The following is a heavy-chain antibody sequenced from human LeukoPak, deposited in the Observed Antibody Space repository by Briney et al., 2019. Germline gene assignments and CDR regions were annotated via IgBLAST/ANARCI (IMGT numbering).Heavy chain of an antibody. V-gene: IGHV3-30-3*01. CDR1: GFTFSSYA. J-gene: IGHJ6*03. CDR3: ARGPTRAETVTTTDYYYYMDV. Sequence: GGSLRLSCAASGFTFSSYAMHWVRQAPGKGLEWVAVISYDGSNKYYADSVKGRFTISRDNSKNTLYLQMNSLRAEDTAVYYCARGPTRAETVTTTDYYYYMDVWGKGTTVTVSS. CDR2: ISYDGSNK. D-gene: IGHD4-11*01.